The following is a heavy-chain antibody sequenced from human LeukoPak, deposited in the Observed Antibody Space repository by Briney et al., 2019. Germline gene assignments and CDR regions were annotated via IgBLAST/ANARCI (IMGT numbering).Heavy chain of an antibody. J-gene: IGHJ4*02. Sequence: GGSLRLSCAVSGISFSNFWMSWVRQAPEKGLEWVSYISSSTSTIYYADSVKGRFTISRDNAKNSLYLQMNSLRAEDTAMYYCATWNSGRYSEIHYWGQGTLVTVSS. V-gene: IGHV3-48*01. D-gene: IGHD1-26*01. CDR1: GISFSNFW. CDR3: ATWNSGRYSEIHY. CDR2: ISSSTSTI.